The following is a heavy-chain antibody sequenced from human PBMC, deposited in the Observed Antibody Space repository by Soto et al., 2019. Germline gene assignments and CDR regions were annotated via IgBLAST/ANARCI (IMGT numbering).Heavy chain of an antibody. V-gene: IGHV1-18*01. J-gene: IGHJ4*02. CDR2: ISAYNGNT. D-gene: IGHD5-18*01. Sequence: ASVKVSCKASGYTFTSYGISWVRQAPGQGLEWIGWISAYNGNTNYAQKLQGRVTMTTDTSTSTAYMELRSLRSDDTAVYYCARDDSYGFFFDYWGQGTLVTVSS. CDR3: ARDDSYGFFFDY. CDR1: GYTFTSYG.